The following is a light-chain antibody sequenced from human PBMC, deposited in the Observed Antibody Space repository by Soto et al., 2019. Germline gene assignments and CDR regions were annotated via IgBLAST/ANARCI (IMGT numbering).Light chain of an antibody. J-gene: IGKJ1*01. V-gene: IGKV1-12*01. Sequence: DIQMTQSPPYVSASVGDRVTITCRASQHISSSLAWYQQKPGKAPNLLIYAASSLQSGVPSRFSGSGSGTEFTLTISSLQPEDFATYYCQQYRGYSTWTFGQGTKVDIK. CDR3: QQYRGYSTWT. CDR1: QHISSS. CDR2: AAS.